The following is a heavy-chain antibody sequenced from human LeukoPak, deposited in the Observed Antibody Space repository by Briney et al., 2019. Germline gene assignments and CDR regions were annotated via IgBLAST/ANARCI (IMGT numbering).Heavy chain of an antibody. J-gene: IGHJ4*02. D-gene: IGHD2-15*01. CDR2: ISGSGGDT. V-gene: IGHV3-23*01. CDR3: AKLTPGVVPTTPFDY. Sequence: GGSLRLSCAASGFTFSSYAINWVRQAPGRGLEWVSGISGSGGDTFYGGSVKGRFTISRDNSKNTLYLQMNSLRAEDTAVYYCAKLTPGVVPTTPFDYWGQGTLVTVSS. CDR1: GFTFSSYA.